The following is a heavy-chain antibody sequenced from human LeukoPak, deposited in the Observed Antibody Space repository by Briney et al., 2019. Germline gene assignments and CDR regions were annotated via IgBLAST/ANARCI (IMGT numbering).Heavy chain of an antibody. V-gene: IGHV4-34*01. CDR2: INHSGST. D-gene: IGHD6-19*01. J-gene: IGHJ3*02. CDR1: GGSFSAYC. CDR3: ARAAVAGPNDAFDI. Sequence: SETLSLTCAVYGGSFSAYCWNWIRQPPGKGLEWIGEINHSGSTNYNPSLKSRVTISIDTSKNQFSLKLSSVTAADTAVYYCARAAVAGPNDAFDIWGQGTMVTVSS.